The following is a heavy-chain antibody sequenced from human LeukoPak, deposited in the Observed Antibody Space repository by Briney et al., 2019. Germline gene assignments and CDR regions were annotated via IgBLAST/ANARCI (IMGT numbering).Heavy chain of an antibody. D-gene: IGHD2-2*01. V-gene: IGHV3-21*01. CDR2: ISSSSSYI. J-gene: IGHJ4*02. CDR1: GFTFSSYI. Sequence: GGSLRLSCAASGFTFSSYIMHWVRQAPGKGLEWVSSISSSSSYIHYADSVKGRFTISRDNAKNSLYLQMNSLRAEDTAVYYCASSVVPAAACDYWGQGTLVTVSS. CDR3: ASSVVPAAACDY.